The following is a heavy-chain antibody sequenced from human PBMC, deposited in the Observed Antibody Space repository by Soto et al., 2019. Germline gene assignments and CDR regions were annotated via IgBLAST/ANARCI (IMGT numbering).Heavy chain of an antibody. Sequence: QVQLQESGPGLVRPSGTLSLTCTVSGGSVNSYYWSWIRQTPGKGPEWIGYIFYSGSTNSNPSLKSRASMSVDMSKNQFSLRLSSLTAADTAVYYCARVFHSYCGGDCAYFDSWGQGILVTVSS. D-gene: IGHD2-21*02. J-gene: IGHJ4*02. CDR1: GGSVNSYY. V-gene: IGHV4-59*02. CDR3: ARVFHSYCGGDCAYFDS. CDR2: IFYSGST.